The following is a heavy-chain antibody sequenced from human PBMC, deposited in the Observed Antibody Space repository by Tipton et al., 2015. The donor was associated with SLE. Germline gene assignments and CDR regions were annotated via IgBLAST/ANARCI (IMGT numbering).Heavy chain of an antibody. D-gene: IGHD2-15*01. J-gene: IGHJ4*02. CDR2: IHHTGNS. CDR3: ANTHCSGGSCYSVY. V-gene: IGHV4-38-2*02. CDR1: GYSITSTYY. Sequence: TLSLTCSVSGYSITSTYYWAWIRQPPGKGLEWIGGIHHTGNSFYNPSLKSRVTMSIDTSRNQFSLNLNSVTAADTAVYYCANTHCSGGSCYSVYWGQGTLVTVTS.